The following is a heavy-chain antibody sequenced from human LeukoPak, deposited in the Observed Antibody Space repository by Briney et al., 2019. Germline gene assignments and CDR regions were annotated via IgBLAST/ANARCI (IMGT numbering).Heavy chain of an antibody. CDR3: AKDVDIVVVPAANGVGGYYYGMDV. CDR1: GFTFSSYG. V-gene: IGHV3-30*18. D-gene: IGHD2-2*01. Sequence: GGSLRLSCAASGFTFSSYGMHWVRQAPGKGLEWVSVISYDGSNKWYADSVKGRFTISRDNSKNTLYLQMNSLRAEDTAVYYCAKDVDIVVVPAANGVGGYYYGMDVWGKGTTVTVSS. J-gene: IGHJ6*04. CDR2: ISYDGSNK.